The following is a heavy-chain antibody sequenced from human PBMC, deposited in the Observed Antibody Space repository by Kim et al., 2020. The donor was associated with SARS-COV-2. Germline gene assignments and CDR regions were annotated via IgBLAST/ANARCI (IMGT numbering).Heavy chain of an antibody. Sequence: STIDADSGEGRFTTSRDNAKNTLYLQVNSLRVEDTAVYYCARGNYHGMDVWGPGTTVTVSS. CDR3: ARGNYHGMDV. CDR2: ST. J-gene: IGHJ6*02. V-gene: IGHV3-74*01.